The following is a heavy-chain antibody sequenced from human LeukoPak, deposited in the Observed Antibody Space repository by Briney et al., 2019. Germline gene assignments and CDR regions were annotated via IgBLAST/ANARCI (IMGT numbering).Heavy chain of an antibody. CDR2: FYCSGST. Sequence: PSETLSLTCTVSGGSISSTSYFWGWIRQPPGKGLEWIGSFYCSGSTYYNPSLKSRVTISVDASKNQYSLRLSSVTAADTAFYYCAGYGDYSSRYLDNWGQGTLVTVSS. V-gene: IGHV4-39*01. CDR3: AGYGDYSSRYLDN. J-gene: IGHJ4*02. D-gene: IGHD4-17*01. CDR1: GGSISSTSYF.